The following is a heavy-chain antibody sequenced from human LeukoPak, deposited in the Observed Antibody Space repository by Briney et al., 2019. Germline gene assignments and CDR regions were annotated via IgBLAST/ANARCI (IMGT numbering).Heavy chain of an antibody. V-gene: IGHV3-21*01. D-gene: IGHD6-13*01. Sequence: GGSLRLSCAASGFTFSSYSMNWVRQAPGKGLEWVSSISSSSSYIYYADLVKGRFTISRDNAKNSLYLQMNSLRAEDTAVYYCARDGIAAAGTGSAFDIWGQGTMVTVSS. CDR1: GFTFSSYS. J-gene: IGHJ3*02. CDR2: ISSSSSYI. CDR3: ARDGIAAAGTGSAFDI.